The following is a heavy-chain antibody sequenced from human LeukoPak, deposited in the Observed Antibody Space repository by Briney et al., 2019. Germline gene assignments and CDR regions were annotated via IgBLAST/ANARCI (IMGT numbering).Heavy chain of an antibody. CDR1: GFPLSDYY. Sequence: GGSLRLSCAASGFPLSDYYMNWIRQSPGKGLEWVSYISINGSAIYYADSVKGRFTISRDNSKNTLYLQMNSLRAEDTAVYYCAKEWFGELIGGGDFDYWGQGTLVTVSS. J-gene: IGHJ4*02. CDR3: AKEWFGELIGGGDFDY. V-gene: IGHV3-11*01. D-gene: IGHD3-10*01. CDR2: ISINGSAI.